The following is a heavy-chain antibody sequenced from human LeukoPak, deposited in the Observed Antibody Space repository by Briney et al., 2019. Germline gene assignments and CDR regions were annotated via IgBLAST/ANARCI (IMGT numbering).Heavy chain of an antibody. D-gene: IGHD4-17*01. CDR1: GFTFSSYG. Sequence: PGGSLRLSCAASGFTFSSYGMHWVRQAPGKGLDWVAVIWYDGSNKYYADSVKGRFTISRDNSKNTLYLQMNSLRAEDTAVYYCARGDLNYGDLRDYWGQGTLVTVSS. CDR3: ARGDLNYGDLRDY. J-gene: IGHJ4*02. CDR2: IWYDGSNK. V-gene: IGHV3-33*01.